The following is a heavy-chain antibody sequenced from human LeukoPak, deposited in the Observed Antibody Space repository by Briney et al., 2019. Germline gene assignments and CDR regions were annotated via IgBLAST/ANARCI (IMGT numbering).Heavy chain of an antibody. CDR1: GFTFSNAW. J-gene: IGHJ4*02. CDR3: TTDPAAMVRAVDY. CDR2: IKSKTDGGTT. D-gene: IGHD5-18*01. Sequence: GGSLRLSCAAPGFTFSNAWMSWVRQAPGKGLEWVGRIKSKTDGGTTDYTAPVNGRFTISRDDSKNTLYLQMNSLKTEDTAVYYCTTDPAAMVRAVDYWGQGTLVTVSS. V-gene: IGHV3-15*01.